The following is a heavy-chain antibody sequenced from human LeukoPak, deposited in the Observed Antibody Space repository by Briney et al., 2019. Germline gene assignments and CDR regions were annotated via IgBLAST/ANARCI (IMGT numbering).Heavy chain of an antibody. Sequence: KPSETLSLTCTVSGDSISSYYWTWVRQPPGKGLEWIGCIYYRGSTNCNPSLKSRVTISVDTSKKQFSLKLASVTTADTAVYYCVRDSGRYSYAFDYWGQGALVTVSS. CDR2: IYYRGST. D-gene: IGHD5-18*01. J-gene: IGHJ4*02. CDR1: GDSISSYY. CDR3: VRDSGRYSYAFDY. V-gene: IGHV4-59*01.